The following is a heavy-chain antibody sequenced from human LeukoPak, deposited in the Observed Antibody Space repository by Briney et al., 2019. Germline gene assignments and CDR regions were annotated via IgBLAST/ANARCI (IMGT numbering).Heavy chain of an antibody. CDR1: GFTFSSYS. CDR2: ISSSGSTI. D-gene: IGHD3-3*01. J-gene: IGHJ4*02. CDR3: AKRQLRFLEFDY. Sequence: GGSLRLSCAASGFTFSSYSMNWVRQAPGKGLEWVSYISSSGSTIYYADSVKGRFTISRDNAKNSLYLQMNSLRAEDTAVYYCAKRQLRFLEFDYWGQGTLVTVSS. V-gene: IGHV3-48*01.